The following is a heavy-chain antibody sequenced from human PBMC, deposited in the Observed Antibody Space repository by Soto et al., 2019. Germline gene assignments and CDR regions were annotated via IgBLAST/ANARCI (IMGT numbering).Heavy chain of an antibody. V-gene: IGHV4-34*01. D-gene: IGHD3-10*01. J-gene: IGHJ4*02. Sequence: QVQLQQWGAGLLKPSETLSLTCAVYGGSFSGYYWSWIRQPPGKGLEWIGEINHSGSTNYNPSLKRRVTISVDTSKNQFSLKLRSVTAADTAVYYCASSGPYYYGSGSYYRWGQGTLVTVSS. CDR3: ASSGPYYYGSGSYYR. CDR1: GGSFSGYY. CDR2: INHSGST.